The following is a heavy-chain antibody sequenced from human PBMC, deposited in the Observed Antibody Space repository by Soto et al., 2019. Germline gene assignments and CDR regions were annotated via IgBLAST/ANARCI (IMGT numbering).Heavy chain of an antibody. V-gene: IGHV3-30*18. J-gene: IGHJ4*02. CDR1: GFTFSSYD. D-gene: IGHD5-12*01. CDR2: ISYDGSNK. CDR3: AKDSNGATTAVSGDFDY. Sequence: QVQLVESGGGVVQPGRSLRLSCAASGFTFSSYDMHWVRQAPGKGLEWVAVISYDGSNKYYADSVKGRFTISRDNSKNTLYLQMNSLRAEDTAVYYCAKDSNGATTAVSGDFDYWGQGTLVTVSS.